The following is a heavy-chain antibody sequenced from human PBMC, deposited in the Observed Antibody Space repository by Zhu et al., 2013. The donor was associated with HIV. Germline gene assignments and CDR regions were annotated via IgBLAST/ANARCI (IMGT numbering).Heavy chain of an antibody. CDR3: ARVKRVHRWGKRYSYLGDAFDI. CDR2: INPNSGGT. CDR1: GYTFTGYY. J-gene: IGHJ3*02. V-gene: IGHV1-2*02. Sequence: QVQLVQSGAEVKKPGSSVKVSCKASGYTFTGYYMHWVRQAPGQGLEWMGWINPNSGGTNYAQKFQGRVTMTRDTSISTAYMELSRLRSDDTAVYYCARVKRVHRWGKRYSYLGDAFDIWGQGTMVTGLF. D-gene: IGHD5-18*01.